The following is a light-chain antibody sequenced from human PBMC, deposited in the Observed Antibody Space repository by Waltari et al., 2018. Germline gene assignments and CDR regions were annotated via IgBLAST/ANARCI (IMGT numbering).Light chain of an antibody. CDR2: VNSDGSH. Sequence: QLVLTQSPSASASLGASVKFTCTLSSGHSSNIIAWHQQQPEKGPRYLMKVNSDGSHSTGDEIPDRLSGSGSGTERYLTIASVQSEDEADYYCQTGGHGTWVFGGGTKLTVL. CDR1: SGHSSNI. CDR3: QTGGHGTWV. J-gene: IGLJ3*02. V-gene: IGLV4-69*01.